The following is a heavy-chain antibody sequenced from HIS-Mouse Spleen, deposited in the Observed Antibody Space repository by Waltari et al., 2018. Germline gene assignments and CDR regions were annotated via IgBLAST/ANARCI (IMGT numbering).Heavy chain of an antibody. V-gene: IGHV1-2*02. D-gene: IGHD6-6*01. CDR3: ARDLSSSFDY. Sequence: QVQLVQSGAEVKKPGASVKVSCKACGYTFTGCSIHWVRQAPGQGLEWMGWINPNSGGTNYAKKFQGRVTMTRDTSISTAYMELSRLRSDDTAVYYCARDLSSSFDYWGQGTLVTVSS. CDR2: INPNSGGT. CDR1: GYTFTGCS. J-gene: IGHJ4*02.